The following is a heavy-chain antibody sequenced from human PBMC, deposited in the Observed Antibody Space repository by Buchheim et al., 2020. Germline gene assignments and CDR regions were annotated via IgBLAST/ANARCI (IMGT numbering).Heavy chain of an antibody. V-gene: IGHV3-48*01. CDR2: ISSSSSTI. CDR1: GFTFSSYS. Sequence: EVQLVESGGGLVQPGGSLRLSCAASGFTFSSYSMNWVRQAPGKGLEWVSYISSSSSTIYYADSVKGRFTISRDNAKNSLYLQMNSLRAEDTAVYYCARDGVYSSGWFVPSYFDYWGQGTL. D-gene: IGHD6-19*01. J-gene: IGHJ4*02. CDR3: ARDGVYSSGWFVPSYFDY.